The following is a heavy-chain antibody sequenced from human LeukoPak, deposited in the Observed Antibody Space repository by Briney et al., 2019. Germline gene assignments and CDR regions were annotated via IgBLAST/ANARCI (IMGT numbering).Heavy chain of an antibody. Sequence: ASVKVSCKASVYTFTAYYIHWVRQAPGQGLEWMGWINPNSGGTNSAQKFQGRVTMTRDTSISTAYMEVSRLTSDDTAVYFCARVKAYGGAGDFDYWGQGTLVTVSS. J-gene: IGHJ4*02. CDR3: ARVKAYGGAGDFDY. CDR1: VYTFTAYY. D-gene: IGHD3-10*01. V-gene: IGHV1-2*02. CDR2: INPNSGGT.